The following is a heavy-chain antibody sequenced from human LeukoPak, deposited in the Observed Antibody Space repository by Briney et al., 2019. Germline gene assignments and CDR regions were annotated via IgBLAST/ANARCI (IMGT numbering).Heavy chain of an antibody. CDR2: ISYDGSNK. CDR3: AKDLGRGYSYGYQGD. D-gene: IGHD5-18*01. Sequence: GRSLRLSCAASGFTFSSYGMHWVRQAPGRGLEWVAVISYDGSNKYYADSVKGRFTISRDNSKNTLYLQMNSLRAEDTAVYYCAKDLGRGYSYGYQGDWGQGTLVTVSS. V-gene: IGHV3-30*18. J-gene: IGHJ4*02. CDR1: GFTFSSYG.